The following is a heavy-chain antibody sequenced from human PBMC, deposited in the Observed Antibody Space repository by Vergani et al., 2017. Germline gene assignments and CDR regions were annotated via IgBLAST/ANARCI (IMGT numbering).Heavy chain of an antibody. D-gene: IGHD6-19*01. CDR1: GFTFSSYA. Sequence: QVQLAESGGGVVQPGRSLRLSCAASGFTFSSYAMHWVRQAPGKGLEWVAVISYDGSNKYYADSVKGRFTISRDNSKSTLFLQMNRLRPEDTAVYDCARPYSSGWYGNFGDFDYWSQGTLVTVSP. J-gene: IGHJ4*02. CDR2: ISYDGSNK. V-gene: IGHV3-30-3*01. CDR3: ARPYSSGWYGNFGDFDY.